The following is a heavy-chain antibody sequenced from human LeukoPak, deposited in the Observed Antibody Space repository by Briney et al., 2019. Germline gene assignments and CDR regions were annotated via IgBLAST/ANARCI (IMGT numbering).Heavy chain of an antibody. CDR2: ISGSGGST. CDR3: AVDTAMVFDY. V-gene: IGHV3-23*01. Sequence: GGSLRLSCAASGFTFNSYAMSWVRQAPGKGLEWVSAISGSGGSTYYADSVKGRFTISRDNSKNTLYLQMNSLRAEDTAVYYCAVDTAMVFDYWGQGTLVTVSS. CDR1: GFTFNSYA. D-gene: IGHD5-18*01. J-gene: IGHJ4*02.